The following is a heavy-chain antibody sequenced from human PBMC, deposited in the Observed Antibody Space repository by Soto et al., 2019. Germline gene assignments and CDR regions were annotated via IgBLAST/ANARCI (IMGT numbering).Heavy chain of an antibody. D-gene: IGHD3-10*01. CDR3: ANNPGLYYGSGSYKKRGYYYYGMDV. V-gene: IGHV3-23*01. Sequence: GGSLRLSCAASGFTFSSYAMSWVRQAPGKGLEWVSAISGSGGSTYYADSVKGRFTISRDNSKNTLYLQMNSLRAEDTAVYYCANNPGLYYGSGSYKKRGYYYYGMDVWGQGTTVTVSS. CDR2: ISGSGGST. J-gene: IGHJ6*02. CDR1: GFTFSSYA.